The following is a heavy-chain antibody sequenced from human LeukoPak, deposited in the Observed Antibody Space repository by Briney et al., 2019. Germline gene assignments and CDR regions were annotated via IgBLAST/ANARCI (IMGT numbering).Heavy chain of an antibody. Sequence: ASVKVFCKASGGTFSSYAISWVRQAPGQGLEWMGWISAYNGNTNYAQKLQGRVTMTTDTSTSTAYMELRSLRSDDTAVYYCAREGYSYMDVWGKGTTVTVSS. CDR3: AREGYSYMDV. CDR2: ISAYNGNT. J-gene: IGHJ6*03. CDR1: GGTFSSYA. D-gene: IGHD6-13*01. V-gene: IGHV1-18*01.